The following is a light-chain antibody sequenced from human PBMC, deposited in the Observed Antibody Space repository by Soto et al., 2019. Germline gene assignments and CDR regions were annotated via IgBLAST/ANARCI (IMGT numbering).Light chain of an antibody. Sequence: EIVLSQSPGTLSLSPGERATLSCRASQSVTSTSLSWYQQKTGQAPRLLIYGAANRATGIPDRFSGRGSGPDFTLPISRLEPEDFAVYYCQLYGSSPMYTFGQGTTLELK. CDR1: QSVTSTS. CDR2: GAA. V-gene: IGKV3-20*01. J-gene: IGKJ2*01. CDR3: QLYGSSPMYT.